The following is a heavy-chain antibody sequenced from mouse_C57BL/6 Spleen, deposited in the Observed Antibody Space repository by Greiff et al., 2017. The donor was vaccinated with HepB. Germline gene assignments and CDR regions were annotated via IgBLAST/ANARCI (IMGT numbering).Heavy chain of an antibody. CDR3: ARWGLVYAMDY. D-gene: IGHD3-3*01. J-gene: IGHJ4*01. CDR2: IHPNSGST. Sequence: VQLQQSGAELVKPGASVKLSCKASGYTFTSYWMHWVKQRPGQGLEWIGMIHPNSGSTNYNEKFKSKATLTVDKSSSTAYMQLSSLTSEDSAVYYCARWGLVYAMDYWGQGTSVTVSS. CDR1: GYTFTSYW. V-gene: IGHV1-64*01.